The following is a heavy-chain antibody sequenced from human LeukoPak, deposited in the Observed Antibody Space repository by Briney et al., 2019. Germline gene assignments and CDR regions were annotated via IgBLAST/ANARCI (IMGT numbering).Heavy chain of an antibody. D-gene: IGHD6-19*01. Sequence: SETLSLTCAVYGGSLSGYYWSWIRQPPGKGLEWIGEINHSGSTNYNPSLKSRVTISVDTSKNQFSLKLSSVTAADTAVYYCARVYRSSGWYQTYYFDYWGQGTLVTVSS. CDR1: GGSLSGYY. CDR3: ARVYRSSGWYQTYYFDY. CDR2: INHSGST. J-gene: IGHJ4*02. V-gene: IGHV4-34*01.